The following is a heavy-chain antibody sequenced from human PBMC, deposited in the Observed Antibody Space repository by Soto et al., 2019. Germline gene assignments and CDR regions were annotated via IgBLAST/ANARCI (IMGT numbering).Heavy chain of an antibody. V-gene: IGHV3-64D*06. CDR2: ISSNGGST. CDR1: GFTFSTYA. J-gene: IGHJ4*02. CDR3: VKGPYSDATHYFDC. Sequence: VGSLRLSCAASGFTFSTYAMHWVRQAPGKGLEYVSAISSNGGSTYYADSLKGRFTISRDNSENTLHLYMCRLRDEDTAVYYCVKGPYSDATHYFDCWGQGTLVTVSS. D-gene: IGHD3-16*01.